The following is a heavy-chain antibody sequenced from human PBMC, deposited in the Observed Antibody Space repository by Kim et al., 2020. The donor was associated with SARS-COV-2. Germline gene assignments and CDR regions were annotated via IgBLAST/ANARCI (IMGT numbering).Heavy chain of an antibody. CDR1: GGSISSGGYY. CDR2: IYYSGST. V-gene: IGHV4-31*03. J-gene: IGHJ5*02. CDR3: AGSVGLDILTGYYLGNWFDP. Sequence: SETLSLTCTVSGGSISSGGYYWSWIRQHPGKGLEWIGYIYYSGSTYYNPSLKSRVTISVDTSKNQFSLKLSSVTAADTAVYYCAGSVGLDILTGYYLGNWFDPWGQGTLVTVSS. D-gene: IGHD3-9*01.